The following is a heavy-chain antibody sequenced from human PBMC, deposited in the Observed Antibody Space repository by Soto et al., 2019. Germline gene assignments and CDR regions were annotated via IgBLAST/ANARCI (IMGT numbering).Heavy chain of an antibody. CDR3: ARDINCGGDCPPFL. CDR1: GGTFSSYA. CDR2: IIPIFGTA. Sequence: SVKVSCKASGGTFSSYAISWVRQAPGQGLEWMGGIIPIFGTANYAQKFQGRVTITADESTSTAYMELSSLRSEDTAVYYCARDINCGGDCPPFLWGQGTLVTVSS. J-gene: IGHJ4*02. D-gene: IGHD2-21*02. V-gene: IGHV1-69*13.